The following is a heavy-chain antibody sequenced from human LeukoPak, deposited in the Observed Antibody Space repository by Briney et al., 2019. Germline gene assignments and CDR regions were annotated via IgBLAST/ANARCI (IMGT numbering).Heavy chain of an antibody. J-gene: IGHJ5*02. CDR3: AKDYYDSSGFSFNWFDP. Sequence: PGGSLRLSCAASGFTFSSYAMSWVRQVPGKGLEWVSSITGSGSNTYYADSVKGRFTISRDNAKNTLYLQMASLRAEDTAIYYCAKDYYDSSGFSFNWFDPWGQGTLVTVSS. V-gene: IGHV3-23*01. CDR1: GFTFSSYA. D-gene: IGHD3-22*01. CDR2: ITGSGSNT.